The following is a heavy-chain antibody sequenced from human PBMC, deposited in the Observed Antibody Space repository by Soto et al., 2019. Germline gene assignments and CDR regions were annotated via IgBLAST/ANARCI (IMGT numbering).Heavy chain of an antibody. CDR1: GFTFSSYG. D-gene: IGHD3-22*01. CDR3: GSVFVGEGLRAIVVGIDGFGS. V-gene: IGHV3-33*01. CDR2: IWYDGSNK. Sequence: GGSLRLSCAASGFTFSSYGMHWVRQAPGKGLEWVAVIWYDGSNKYYADSVKGRFTISRDNSKNTLYLQMNSLRAEDTAVYYCGSVFVGEGLRAIVVGIDGFGSLGQGAIGTV. J-gene: IGHJ3*02.